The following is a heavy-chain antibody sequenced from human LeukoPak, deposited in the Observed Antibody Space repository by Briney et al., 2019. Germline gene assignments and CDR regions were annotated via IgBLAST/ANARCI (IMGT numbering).Heavy chain of an antibody. Sequence: RASVKVSCKASGGTFSSYAISWVRQAPGQGLEWMGGIIPIFGTANYAQKFQGRVTITADESTSTAYMELSSLRSEDTAVYYCARDRKDGGNSHWYFDLWGRGTLVTVSS. D-gene: IGHD4-23*01. V-gene: IGHV1-69*13. CDR1: GGTFSSYA. CDR2: IIPIFGTA. J-gene: IGHJ2*01. CDR3: ARDRKDGGNSHWYFDL.